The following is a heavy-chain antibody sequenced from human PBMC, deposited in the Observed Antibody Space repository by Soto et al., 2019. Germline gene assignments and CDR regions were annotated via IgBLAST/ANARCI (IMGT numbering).Heavy chain of an antibody. D-gene: IGHD3-22*01. CDR2: IKSKADGETS. V-gene: IGHV3-15*01. J-gene: IGHJ3*02. Sequence: EVQLVESGGGLVKPGGSLRLSCAASGFTFSNAWMSWVRQAPGKGLEWVGRIKSKADGETSVYAAPVKGRFSISRDDSNNMLYLQMDSLRTEDTAVYYCTTTHRIVVMTNLGDAFDIWGQGTMVTVSS. CDR1: GFTFSNAW. CDR3: TTTHRIVVMTNLGDAFDI.